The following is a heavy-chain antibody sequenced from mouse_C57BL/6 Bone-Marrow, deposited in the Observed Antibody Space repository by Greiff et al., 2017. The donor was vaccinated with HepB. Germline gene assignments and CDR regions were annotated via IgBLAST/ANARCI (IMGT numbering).Heavy chain of an antibody. CDR3: ARDHYYYSFAY. J-gene: IGHJ2*01. CDR1: GFTFSSYA. V-gene: IGHV5-4*01. Sequence: EVMLVESGGGLVKPGGSLKLSCAASGFTFSSYAMSWVRQTPEKRLEWVATISDGGSYTYYPDNVKGRFTISRDNAKNNLYLQMSHLKSEDTAMYYCARDHYYYSFAYWGQGTTLTVSS. D-gene: IGHD1-1*01. CDR2: ISDGGSYT.